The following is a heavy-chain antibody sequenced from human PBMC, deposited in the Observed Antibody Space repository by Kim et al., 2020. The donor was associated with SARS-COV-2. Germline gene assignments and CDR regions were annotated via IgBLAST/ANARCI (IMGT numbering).Heavy chain of an antibody. J-gene: IGHJ4*02. CDR1: GGSISSYY. CDR2: IYYSGST. Sequence: SETQSLTCTVSGGSISSYYWSWIRQPPGKGLEWIGYIYYSGSTNYNPSLKSRVTISVDTSKNQFSLKLSSVTAADTAVYYYARGFDYWGQGTLVTVSS. CDR3: ARGFDY. V-gene: IGHV4-59*13.